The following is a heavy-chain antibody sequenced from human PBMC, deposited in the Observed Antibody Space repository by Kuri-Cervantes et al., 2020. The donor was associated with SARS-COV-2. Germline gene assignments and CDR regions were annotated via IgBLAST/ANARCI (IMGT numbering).Heavy chain of an antibody. J-gene: IGHJ6*02. V-gene: IGHV3-11*01. CDR1: GFTFSDYY. D-gene: IGHD3-22*01. CDR2: ISSSGSTI. Sequence: LSLTCAASGFTFSDYYMSWIRQAPGKGLEWVSYISSSGSTIYYADSVKGRFTISRDNAKNSLYLQMNSLRAEDTAVYYCARDGDYYDSSGYSHYYYGMDVWGQGTTVTVSS. CDR3: ARDGDYYDSSGYSHYYYGMDV.